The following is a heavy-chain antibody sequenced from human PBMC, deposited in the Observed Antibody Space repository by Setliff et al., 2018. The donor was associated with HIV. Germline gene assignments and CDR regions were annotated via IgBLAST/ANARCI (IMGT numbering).Heavy chain of an antibody. J-gene: IGHJ5*02. D-gene: IGHD7-27*01. CDR3: ARVRGDWGSGSWFDP. CDR1: GFSFTTHD. Sequence: GGSLRLSCAASGFSFTTHDMNWVRQAPGKGLEWISYITSDGSVTYYADSVKGRFTVSRDNAKNSLYLQMNSLRAEDTAVYYCARVRGDWGSGSWFDPWGQGTLVTVSS. CDR2: ITSDGSVT. V-gene: IGHV3-48*03.